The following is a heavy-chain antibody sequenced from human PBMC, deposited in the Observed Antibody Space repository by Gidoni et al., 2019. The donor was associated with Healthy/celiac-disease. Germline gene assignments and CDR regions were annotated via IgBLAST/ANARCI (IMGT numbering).Heavy chain of an antibody. CDR3: ARMTAMAPDAFDI. CDR1: GFTFSSYG. V-gene: IGHV3-33*08. J-gene: IGHJ3*02. D-gene: IGHD5-18*01. Sequence: QVQLVESGGGVVQPGRSLRLSCAASGFTFSSYGMHWVRQAPGKGLEWVAVIWYDGSNKYYADSVKGRFTISRDNSKNTLYLQMNSLRAEDTAVYYCARMTAMAPDAFDIWGQGTMVTVSS. CDR2: IWYDGSNK.